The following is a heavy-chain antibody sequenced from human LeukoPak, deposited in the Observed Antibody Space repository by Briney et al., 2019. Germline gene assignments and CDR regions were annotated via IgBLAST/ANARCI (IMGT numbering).Heavy chain of an antibody. CDR2: ISGSGGST. J-gene: IGHJ4*02. CDR1: GFTFSSYG. V-gene: IGHV3-23*01. CDR3: ARDFYINYYDSSGYYTYYFDY. Sequence: GGSLRLSCAASGFTFSSYGMSWVRQAPGKGLEWVSAISGSGGSTYYADSVKGRFTISRDNSNNMMYLQMNSLRAEDTAVYYCARDFYINYYDSSGYYTYYFDYWGQGTLVTVSS. D-gene: IGHD3-22*01.